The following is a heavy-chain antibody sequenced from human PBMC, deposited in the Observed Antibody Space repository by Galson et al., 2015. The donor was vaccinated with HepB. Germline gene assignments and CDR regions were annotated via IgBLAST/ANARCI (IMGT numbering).Heavy chain of an antibody. CDR3: ARGIAVAGLFDY. J-gene: IGHJ4*02. CDR1: GGSISSSNW. CDR2: IYHSGST. V-gene: IGHV4-4*02. Sequence: ETPSLTCAVSGGSISSSNWWSWVRQPPGKGLEWIGEIYHSGSTNYNPSLKSRVTISVDKSKNQFSLKLSSVTAADTAVYYCARGIAVAGLFDYWGQGTLVTVSS. D-gene: IGHD6-19*01.